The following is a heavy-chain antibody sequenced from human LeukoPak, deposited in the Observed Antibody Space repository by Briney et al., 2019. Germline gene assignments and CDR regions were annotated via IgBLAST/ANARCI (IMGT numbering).Heavy chain of an antibody. CDR2: ITWNSGST. CDR1: GFTFDDYA. Sequence: AGRSLRLSCAASGFTFDDYAMNWVRQAPGKGLEWVSGITWNSGSTGYADSVKGRFTISRDNAKNSLYLQMNSLRAEDTALYYCAKDGGGYSYYGMDVWGQGTTVTVSS. V-gene: IGHV3-9*01. CDR3: AKDGGGYSYYGMDV. D-gene: IGHD5-12*01. J-gene: IGHJ6*02.